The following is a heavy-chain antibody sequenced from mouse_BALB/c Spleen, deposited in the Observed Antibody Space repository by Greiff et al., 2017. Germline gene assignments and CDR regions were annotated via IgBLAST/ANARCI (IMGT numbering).Heavy chain of an antibody. CDR3: ARLRYDRDFDY. Sequence: EVKLVESEGGLVQPGGSLKLSCAASGFTFSSYTMSWVRQTPEKRLEWVAYISNGGGSTYYPDTVKGRFTISRDNAKNTLYLQMSSLKSEDTAMYYCARLRYDRDFDYWGQGTTLTVSS. CDR1: GFTFSSYT. CDR2: ISNGGGST. J-gene: IGHJ2*01. V-gene: IGHV5-12-2*01. D-gene: IGHD2-14*01.